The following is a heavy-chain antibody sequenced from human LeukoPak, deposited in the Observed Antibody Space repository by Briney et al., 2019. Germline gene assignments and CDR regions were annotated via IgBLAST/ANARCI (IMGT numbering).Heavy chain of an antibody. V-gene: IGHV4-39*01. Sequence: SETLSLTCTVSGGSISSSSYYWGWIRQPPGKGLEWIGSIYYSGSTYYNPSLKSRVTISVDTSKNQFSLKLSSVTAADTAVYYCVRREVYYYYGMDVWGQGTTVTVSS. J-gene: IGHJ6*02. CDR2: IYYSGST. CDR1: GGSISSSSYY. CDR3: VRREVYYYYGMDV.